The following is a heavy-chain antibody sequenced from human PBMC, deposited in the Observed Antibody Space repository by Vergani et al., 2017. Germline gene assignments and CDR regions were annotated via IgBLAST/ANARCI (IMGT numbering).Heavy chain of an antibody. D-gene: IGHD4-11*01. Sequence: QVQLQQWGGGLLKPSETLSLTCVVNGGSFTSYHWTWIRQSPGEGLEWVGDIDHTGRPDYNPSLQSRLTMSVDKSRNQFSLTLNSVTATDTAIYVCARVNTETNGHLYYYYYMDVWGQGTAVTVS. CDR2: IDHTGRP. CDR1: GGSFTSYH. CDR3: ARVNTETNGHLYYYYYMDV. J-gene: IGHJ6*03. V-gene: IGHV4-34*01.